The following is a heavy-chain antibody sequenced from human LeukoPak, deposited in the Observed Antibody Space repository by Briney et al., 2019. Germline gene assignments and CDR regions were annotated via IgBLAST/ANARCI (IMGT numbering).Heavy chain of an antibody. CDR2: IDSTSTYI. V-gene: IGHV3-21*01. CDR3: TEGSETFAY. D-gene: IGHD3-10*01. Sequence: GGSLRLSCAASGFTFSSYWMSWVRQAPGKGLEWVSSIDSTSTYIYYADSVKGRFTISRDNAKNSLFLQMNSLRAEDTAVYYCTEGSETFAYWGQGTLVTVSS. J-gene: IGHJ4*02. CDR1: GFTFSSYW.